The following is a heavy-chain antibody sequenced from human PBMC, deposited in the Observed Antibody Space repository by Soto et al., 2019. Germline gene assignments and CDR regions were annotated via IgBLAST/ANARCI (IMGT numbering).Heavy chain of an antibody. Sequence: GGSLRLSCAASGFTFSDYYMSWIRQAPGKGLEWVSYISSSGSTIYYADSVKGRFTISRDNAKNSLYLQMNSLRAEDTAVYYCARVRKRTTGWYFDLWGRGTLVTVSS. CDR2: ISSSGSTI. CDR1: GFTFSDYY. V-gene: IGHV3-11*01. CDR3: ARVRKRTTGWYFDL. D-gene: IGHD4-4*01. J-gene: IGHJ2*01.